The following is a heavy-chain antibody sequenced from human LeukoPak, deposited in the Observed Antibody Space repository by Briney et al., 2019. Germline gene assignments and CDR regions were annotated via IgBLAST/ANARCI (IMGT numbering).Heavy chain of an antibody. CDR1: GFNFSSYN. D-gene: IGHD5-18*01. J-gene: IGHJ3*02. Sequence: GGSLRLSCAASGFNFSSYNMHWVRQAPGKGLEWVSSISRSSHYIYYADSAKGRFTSSRDNAQHSLYLQMNSLGAEDTAVYYCARSQQLPLISHAFDIWGQGTLVTVSS. CDR3: ARSQQLPLISHAFDI. V-gene: IGHV3-21*01. CDR2: ISRSSHYI.